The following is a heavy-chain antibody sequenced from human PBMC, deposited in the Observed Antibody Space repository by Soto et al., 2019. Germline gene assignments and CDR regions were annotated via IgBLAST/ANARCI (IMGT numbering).Heavy chain of an antibody. CDR3: ARDGSSREDY. CDR1: GYTFTTFG. CDR2: INAYNGNA. Sequence: QVQLVQSGAEVKEPGASVKVSCKTSGYTFTTFGIGWVRQAPGQGLEWMGWINAYNGNANYAQKFQGRLTMTTDTSTSTAYMELRSLISDDTAVYYCARDGSSREDYWGQGTLVTVSS. J-gene: IGHJ4*02. D-gene: IGHD6-6*01. V-gene: IGHV1-18*01.